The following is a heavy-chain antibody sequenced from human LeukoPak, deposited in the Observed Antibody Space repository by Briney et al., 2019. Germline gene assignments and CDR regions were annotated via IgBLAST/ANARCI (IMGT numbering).Heavy chain of an antibody. CDR3: AAAGWFGDLFEDY. CDR1: RFTLSTDD. J-gene: IGHJ4*02. V-gene: IGHV3-23*01. D-gene: IGHD3-10*01. Sequence: GSLRLSCAASRFTLSTDDMSWVRQAPGKGLGGVSGISGSGGSRYYADSVKSRFTISRYNSKYTLYLQMNSLRAEDTAVYYCAAAGWFGDLFEDYWGQGNLVTVSS. CDR2: ISGSGGSR.